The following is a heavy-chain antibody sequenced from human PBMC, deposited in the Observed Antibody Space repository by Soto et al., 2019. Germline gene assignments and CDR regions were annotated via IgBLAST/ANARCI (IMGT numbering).Heavy chain of an antibody. J-gene: IGHJ4*02. V-gene: IGHV4-59*08. CDR3: ARVRDCSSTSCYWVDY. D-gene: IGHD2-2*01. Sequence: SETLSLTCAVSVGSISSYYWSWIRQPPGKGLEWIGYIYWSGSTNYNPSLKSRVTISVDTSKYQFSLKLSSVTAADTAVYYCARVRDCSSTSCYWVDYWGQGTLVTVSS. CDR1: VGSISSYY. CDR2: IYWSGST.